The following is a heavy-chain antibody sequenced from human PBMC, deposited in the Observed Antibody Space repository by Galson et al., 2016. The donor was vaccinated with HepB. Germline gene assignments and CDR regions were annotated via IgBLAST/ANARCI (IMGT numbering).Heavy chain of an antibody. CDR1: GFTFSSYS. J-gene: IGHJ4*02. CDR2: ISSSSSYI. D-gene: IGHD5-18*01. V-gene: IGHV3-21*01. Sequence: SLRLSCAASGFTFSSYSMNWVRQAPGKGLEWVPSISSSSSYIYYADSVKGRFTTSRDNAKNSLYLQMNSLRAEDTAVYYCASGYGYGYFYYWGQGTLVTVSS. CDR3: ASGYGYGYFYY.